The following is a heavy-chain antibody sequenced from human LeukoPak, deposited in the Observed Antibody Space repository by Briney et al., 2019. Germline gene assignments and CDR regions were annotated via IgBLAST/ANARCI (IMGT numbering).Heavy chain of an antibody. V-gene: IGHV5-51*01. CDR1: GYSFPDYW. Sequence: GESLKISCKASGYSFPDYWIGWVRQPPGKGLEWMGIIYPGDSDTNYSPSFQGHVTISADKSISTAYLQWSSLKASDTAMYYCARLLRGANYYYYGMDVWGQGTTVTVSS. J-gene: IGHJ6*02. CDR2: IYPGDSDT. D-gene: IGHD3-10*01. CDR3: ARLLRGANYYYYGMDV.